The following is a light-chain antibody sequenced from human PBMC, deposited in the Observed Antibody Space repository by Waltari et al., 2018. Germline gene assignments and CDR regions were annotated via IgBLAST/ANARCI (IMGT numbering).Light chain of an antibody. CDR3: SSYAGGSWV. J-gene: IGLJ3*02. V-gene: IGLV2-23*02. CDR1: SSDIGTYNL. CDR2: EVS. Sequence: QSALTQPASVSGSPGQSITISCTGTSSDIGTYNLVSWCQQYPGKVHKLIIYEVSKRPSGVSNHFSGSKSGNTASLTISGLQAEDEAHYYCSSYAGGSWVFGRGTKVTVL.